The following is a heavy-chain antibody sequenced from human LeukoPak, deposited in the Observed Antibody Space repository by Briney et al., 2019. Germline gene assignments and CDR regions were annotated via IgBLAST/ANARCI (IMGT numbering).Heavy chain of an antibody. CDR1: GYTFTSYY. D-gene: IGHD6-13*01. Sequence: ASVKVSCKASGYTFTSYYMHWVRQAPGQGLEWMGIINPSGGSTSYAQKFQGRVTMTRDTSTSTVYMELSSLRSEDTAVYYCARDSSSWYQYYYYMDVWGKGTTVTVSS. CDR2: INPSGGST. CDR3: ARDSSSWYQYYYYMDV. V-gene: IGHV1-46*01. J-gene: IGHJ6*03.